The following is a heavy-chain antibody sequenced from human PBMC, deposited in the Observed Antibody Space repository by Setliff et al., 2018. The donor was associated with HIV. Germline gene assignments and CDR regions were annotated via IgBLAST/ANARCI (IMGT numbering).Heavy chain of an antibody. J-gene: IGHJ3*02. V-gene: IGHV3-7*03. D-gene: IGHD3-22*01. CDR3: AKDCDYFDSSAYYDALDM. CDR1: GFTSSDHY. Sequence: PGGSLRLSCVASGFTSSDHYMYWVRQAPGKGLEWVANINQDENKKNYVDSVKGRFTISRDNAKSSLYLQMNSLRVEDTAVYYCAKDCDYFDSSAYYDALDMWGQGTMVTVSS. CDR2: INQDENKK.